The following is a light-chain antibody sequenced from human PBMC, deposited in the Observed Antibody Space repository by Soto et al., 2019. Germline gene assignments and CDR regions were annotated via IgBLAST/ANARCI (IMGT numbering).Light chain of an antibody. CDR2: EVS. CDR3: ISYTGSSTSYV. Sequence: QSVLTQPASVSWSPGQSITISCIGTSSDVGSYDHVAWYQQFPGKTPKLMIYEVSNRPSGVSSRFSGSKSGNTASLTISGLQAEDEADYYCISYTGSSTSYVFGSGTKVTVL. V-gene: IGLV2-14*01. CDR1: SSDVGSYDH. J-gene: IGLJ1*01.